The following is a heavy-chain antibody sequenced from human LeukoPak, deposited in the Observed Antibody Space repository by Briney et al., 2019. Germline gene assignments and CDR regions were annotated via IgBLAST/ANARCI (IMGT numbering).Heavy chain of an antibody. CDR1: GYSISSGYY. Sequence: ETLSLTCTVPGYSISSGYYWGWIRQPPGKGLEWVSVIYSGGSTYYADSVKGRFTISRDNSKNTLYLQMNSLRAEDTAVYYCARGGHSYALDYWGQGTLVTVSS. CDR3: ARGGHSYALDY. CDR2: IYSGGST. D-gene: IGHD5-18*01. J-gene: IGHJ4*02. V-gene: IGHV3-66*01.